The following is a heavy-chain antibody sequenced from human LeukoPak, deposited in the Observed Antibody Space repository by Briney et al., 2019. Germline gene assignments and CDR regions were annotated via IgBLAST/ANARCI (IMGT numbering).Heavy chain of an antibody. CDR2: IYHSGST. CDR3: ARVRDYCSSTSCFFDY. J-gene: IGHJ4*02. CDR1: GYSISSGYY. D-gene: IGHD2-2*01. Sequence: PSEALSLTCTVSGYSISSGYYWGWIRQPPGKGLEWIGSIYHSGSTYYNPSLKSRVTISVDTSKNQFSLKLSSVTAADTAVYYCARVRDYCSSTSCFFDYWGQGTLVTVSS. V-gene: IGHV4-38-2*02.